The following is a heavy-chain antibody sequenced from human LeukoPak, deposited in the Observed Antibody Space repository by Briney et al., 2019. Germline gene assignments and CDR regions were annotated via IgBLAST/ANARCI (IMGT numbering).Heavy chain of an antibody. J-gene: IGHJ4*02. CDR1: GYTFTSYG. V-gene: IGHV1-18*01. Sequence: ASVKVSCKASGYTFTSYGISWVRQAPGQGLEWMGWISAYNGNTNYAQKLQGRVTMTTDTSTSTAYMELRSLRSDDTAVYYCATDPSQTTYYYDSSGYSHYFDYWGQGTLVTVSS. CDR2: ISAYNGNT. D-gene: IGHD3-22*01. CDR3: ATDPSQTTYYYDSSGYSHYFDY.